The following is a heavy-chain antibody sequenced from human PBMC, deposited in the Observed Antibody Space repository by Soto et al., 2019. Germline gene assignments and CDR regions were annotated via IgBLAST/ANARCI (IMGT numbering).Heavy chain of an antibody. CDR2: IVVGSNNR. Sequence: QMQLVQSGPEVKKPGTSVKVSCKASGITFYRSAIQWVRQARGQRLEWVGWIVVGSNNRDYAQKFQERVTITSDMSTSTVYMELSSLRSEDTAVYYCAAVQESPYSMGIWGQGTTVTVS. J-gene: IGHJ6*02. D-gene: IGHD2-15*01. CDR3: AAVQESPYSMGI. CDR1: GITFYRSA. V-gene: IGHV1-58*02.